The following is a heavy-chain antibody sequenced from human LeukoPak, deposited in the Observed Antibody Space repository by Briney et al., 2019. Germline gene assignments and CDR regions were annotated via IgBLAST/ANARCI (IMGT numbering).Heavy chain of an antibody. CDR3: ARDWELLWFGEPNPYYYYGMDV. V-gene: IGHV3-30-3*01. Sequence: PGGSLRLSCAASGFTFSSYAMHGVRQAPGKGLEWVAVISYDGSNKYYADSAKGRFTISRDNSKNTLYLQMNSLRAEDTAVYYCARDWELLWFGEPNPYYYYGMDVWGQGTTVTVSS. CDR1: GFTFSSYA. CDR2: ISYDGSNK. J-gene: IGHJ6*02. D-gene: IGHD3-10*01.